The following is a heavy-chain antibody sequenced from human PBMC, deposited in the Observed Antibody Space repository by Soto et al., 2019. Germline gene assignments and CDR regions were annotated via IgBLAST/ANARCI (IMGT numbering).Heavy chain of an antibody. CDR1: GRSFSGYY. D-gene: IGHD4-17*01. CDR3: ARAYGGNSVVFDY. CDR2: INHSGST. Sequence: QVQLQQWGAGLLKPSETLSLTCAVYGRSFSGYYWSWIRQPPGKGLEWIGEINHSGSTNYNPSLKSRVTIPVDTSQNQFSLHLSSVTAADTAVYYCARAYGGNSVVFDYWGQGTLVTVSS. V-gene: IGHV4-34*01. J-gene: IGHJ4*02.